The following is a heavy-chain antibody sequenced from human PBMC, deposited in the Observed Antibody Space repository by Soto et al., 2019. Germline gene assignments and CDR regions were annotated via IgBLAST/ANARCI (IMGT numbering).Heavy chain of an antibody. CDR3: GRAAGGRYYYYYGLDV. V-gene: IGHV3-13*01. D-gene: IGHD3-10*01. J-gene: IGHJ6*02. CDR1: GFTFSSYD. CDR2: IGTAGDT. Sequence: GGSLRLSXAASGFTFSSYDMHWVRQATGKGLEWVSTIGTAGDTYYSGSVKGRFTISRQDGQNSLYLQMNNLGVGDTGVYYCGRAAGGRYYYYYGLDVWGQGTPVTVSS.